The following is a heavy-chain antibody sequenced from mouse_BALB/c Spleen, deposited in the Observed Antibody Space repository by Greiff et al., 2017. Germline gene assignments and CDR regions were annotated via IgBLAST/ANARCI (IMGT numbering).Heavy chain of an antibody. Sequence: EVHLVESGGGLVKPGGSLKLSCAASGFTFSSYAMSWVRQTPEKRLEWVATISSGGSYTYYPDSVKGRFTISRDNAKNTLYLQMSSLRSEDTAMYYCARHEDYSAWFAYWGQGTLVTVSA. CDR3: ARHEDYSAWFAY. CDR2: ISSGGSYT. D-gene: IGHD1-1*01. V-gene: IGHV5-9-3*01. CDR1: GFTFSSYA. J-gene: IGHJ3*01.